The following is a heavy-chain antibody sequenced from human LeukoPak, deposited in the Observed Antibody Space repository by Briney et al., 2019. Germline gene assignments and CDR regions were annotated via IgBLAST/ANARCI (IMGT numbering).Heavy chain of an antibody. CDR1: GGSISSYY. D-gene: IGHD3-10*01. Sequence: SETLSLTCTVSGGSISSYYWSWIRQPPGKGLEWIGYIYYSGSTNYRPSLKSRVTISVDTSKNQSSLKLSSVTAADTAVYYSARGGYYGLGNDFRFDPWGQGTLVTVSS. V-gene: IGHV4-59*01. J-gene: IGHJ5*02. CDR3: ARGGYYGLGNDFRFDP. CDR2: IYYSGST.